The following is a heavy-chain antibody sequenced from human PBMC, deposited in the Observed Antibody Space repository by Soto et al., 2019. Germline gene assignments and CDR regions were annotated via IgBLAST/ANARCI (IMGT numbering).Heavy chain of an antibody. V-gene: IGHV1-69*12. CDR3: ARDRGPSSGYYPYWFDP. Sequence: QVQLVQSGAEVKKPGSSVKVSCKASGGTFSSYAISWVRQAPGQGLEWMGEIIPMFGTANYAQKFQGRVTITADESTSPAYMELSGLRSEDTAVYYCARDRGPSSGYYPYWFDPWGQGTLVTVSS. J-gene: IGHJ5*02. CDR2: IIPMFGTA. CDR1: GGTFSSYA. D-gene: IGHD3-22*01.